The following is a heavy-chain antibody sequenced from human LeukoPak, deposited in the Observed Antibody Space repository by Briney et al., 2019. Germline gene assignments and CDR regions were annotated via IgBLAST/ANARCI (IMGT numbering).Heavy chain of an antibody. Sequence: PSETLSLTCTVSGGSISSGGYYWSWIRQPPGKGLEWIGYIYHSGSTYYNPSLKSRVTISVDRSKNQFSLKLSSVTAADTAVYYCARNYGDYKKNDAFDIWGQGTMVTVSS. CDR3: ARNYGDYKKNDAFDI. J-gene: IGHJ3*02. CDR2: IYHSGST. CDR1: GGSISSGGYY. V-gene: IGHV4-30-2*01. D-gene: IGHD4-17*01.